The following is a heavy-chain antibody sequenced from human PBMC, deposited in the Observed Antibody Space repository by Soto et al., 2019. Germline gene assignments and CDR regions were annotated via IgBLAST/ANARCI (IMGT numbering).Heavy chain of an antibody. V-gene: IGHV4-61*01. CDR1: GGSVSSGSYY. CDR2: IYYSGST. Sequence: QVQLQESGPGLVKPSETLSLTCTVSGGSVSSGSYYWSWIRQPPGKGPEWIGYIYYSGSTNYNPSRQSRVTISVDTSKNQFSLKLSSVTAADTAVYYCARDSPVTMVRGARDYYYGMDVWGQGTTVTVSS. D-gene: IGHD3-10*01. CDR3: ARDSPVTMVRGARDYYYGMDV. J-gene: IGHJ6*02.